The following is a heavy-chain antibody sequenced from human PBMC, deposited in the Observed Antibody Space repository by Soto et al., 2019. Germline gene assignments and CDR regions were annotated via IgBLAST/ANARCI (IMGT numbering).Heavy chain of an antibody. J-gene: IGHJ4*02. CDR3: ARDDVGSAWPY. V-gene: IGHV1-3*01. Sequence: ASVKVSCKASGYSFIANAVHWVRQAPGQGLEWMGWINADNGNTKYSRKMQGRLIISRDTSASTVYMELTGLTSEDTAVYFCARDDVGSAWPYWGQGTLVTVSS. D-gene: IGHD6-19*01. CDR1: GYSFIANA. CDR2: INADNGNT.